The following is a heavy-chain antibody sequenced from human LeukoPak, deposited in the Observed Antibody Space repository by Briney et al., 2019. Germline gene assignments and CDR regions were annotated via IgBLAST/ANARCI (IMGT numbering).Heavy chain of an antibody. CDR1: GFTFSSYA. CDR3: SKDISAGGLDV. D-gene: IGHD3-16*02. J-gene: IGHJ6*02. CDR2: VFWNGVDK. V-gene: IGHV3-9*01. Sequence: PGGSLRLSCAASGFTFSSYAMHWVRQTPGKGLEWVAGVFWNGVDKGYADSVKGRFTIFRDNAKNPMYLQMNSLRIEDTALYHCSKDISAGGLDVWGPGTPVTVSS.